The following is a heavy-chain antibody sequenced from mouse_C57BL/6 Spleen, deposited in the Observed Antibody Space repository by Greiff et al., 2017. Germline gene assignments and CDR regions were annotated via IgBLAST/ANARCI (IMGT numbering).Heavy chain of an antibody. CDR1: GYTFTSYW. V-gene: IGHV1-59*01. CDR2: IDPSDSYT. Sequence: QVQLQQPGAELVRPGTSVKLSCKASGYTFTSYWMHWVKQRPGQGLEWIGVIDPSDSYTNYNQKFKGKATLTVDTSSSTAYMQLSSLTSEDSAVYYCARYWDGAMDYWGQGTSVTVSS. J-gene: IGHJ4*01. D-gene: IGHD4-1*01. CDR3: ARYWDGAMDY.